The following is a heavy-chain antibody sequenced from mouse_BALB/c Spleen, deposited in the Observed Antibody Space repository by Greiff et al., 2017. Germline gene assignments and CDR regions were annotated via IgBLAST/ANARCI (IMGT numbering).Heavy chain of an antibody. CDR2: IWSGGST. Sequence: VQLQQSGPGLVQPSQSLSITCTASGFSLTSYGVHWVRQSPGKGLEWLGVIWSGGSTDYNAAFISRLSISKDNSKSQVFFKMNSLQANDTAIYYCARNNYYGSSSWFAYWGQGTLVTVSA. J-gene: IGHJ3*01. D-gene: IGHD1-1*01. V-gene: IGHV2-2*02. CDR1: GFSLTSYG. CDR3: ARNNYYGSSSWFAY.